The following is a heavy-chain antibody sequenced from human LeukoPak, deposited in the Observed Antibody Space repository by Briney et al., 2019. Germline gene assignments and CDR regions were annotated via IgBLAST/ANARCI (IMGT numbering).Heavy chain of an antibody. CDR3: ARAGGYSGYDSWDNWFDP. CDR1: GGTFSSYA. J-gene: IGHJ5*02. Sequence: SVKVSCKASGGTFSSYAISWVRQAPGQGLEWMGGIIPIFGTANYAQKFQGRVTITADESTSTAYMELSSLRSEDTAVYYCARAGGYSGYDSWDNWFDPWGQGTLVTVSS. CDR2: IIPIFGTA. V-gene: IGHV1-69*13. D-gene: IGHD5-12*01.